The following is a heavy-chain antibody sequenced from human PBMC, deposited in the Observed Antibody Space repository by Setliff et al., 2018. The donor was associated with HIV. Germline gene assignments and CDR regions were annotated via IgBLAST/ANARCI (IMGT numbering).Heavy chain of an antibody. D-gene: IGHD2-15*01. CDR1: GFTFRSYW. Sequence: PGGSLRLSCAASGFTFRSYWMHWVRQAPGPGKGLEWVSGISGSGGSTYYADSVKGRFTISRDNSKNTLYLQMNSLRAEDTAVYYCAKDRGVVGWGQGTLVTAPQ. V-gene: IGHV3-23*01. CDR2: ISGSGGST. J-gene: IGHJ4*02. CDR3: AKDRGVVG.